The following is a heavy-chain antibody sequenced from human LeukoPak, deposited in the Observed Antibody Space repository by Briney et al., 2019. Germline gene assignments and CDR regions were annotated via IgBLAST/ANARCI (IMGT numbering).Heavy chain of an antibody. CDR2: IIPIFGTA. Sequence: ASVKVSCTASGGTFSSYAISWVRQAPGQGLEWMGGIIPIFGTANYAQKFQGRVTITADESTSTAYMELSSLRSEDTAVYYCARVSSGSYGSEVAFDYWGQGTLVTVSS. V-gene: IGHV1-69*13. CDR1: GGTFSSYA. J-gene: IGHJ4*02. CDR3: ARVSSGSYGSEVAFDY. D-gene: IGHD1-26*01.